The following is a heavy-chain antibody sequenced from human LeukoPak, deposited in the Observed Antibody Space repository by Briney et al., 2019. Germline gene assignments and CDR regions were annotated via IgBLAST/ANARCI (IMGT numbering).Heavy chain of an antibody. V-gene: IGHV3-7*01. Sequence: GGSLRLSCAASGFTFTTYWMAWVRQAPGKGLEWEATIKPDGGDKYYVDSVKGRFTISRDNARNSLFLQMNSLRAEDTAVYYCARDRSTVAGIDYWGQGTLVTVSS. CDR2: IKPDGGDK. D-gene: IGHD6-19*01. J-gene: IGHJ4*02. CDR3: ARDRSTVAGIDY. CDR1: GFTFTTYW.